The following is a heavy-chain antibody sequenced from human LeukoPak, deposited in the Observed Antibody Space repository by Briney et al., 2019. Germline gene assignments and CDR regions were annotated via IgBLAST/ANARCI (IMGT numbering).Heavy chain of an antibody. CDR3: ARALLYCSSTSCSFDY. V-gene: IGHV3-20*04. J-gene: IGHJ4*02. CDR2: INWNGGST. D-gene: IGHD2-2*01. Sequence: TGGSLRLSCAASGFTFDDYGMSWVRQAPGKGLEWVSGINWNGGSTGYADSVKGRFTISRDNAKNSLYLLMNSLRAEDTALYYCARALLYCSSTSCSFDYWGQGTLVTVSS. CDR1: GFTFDDYG.